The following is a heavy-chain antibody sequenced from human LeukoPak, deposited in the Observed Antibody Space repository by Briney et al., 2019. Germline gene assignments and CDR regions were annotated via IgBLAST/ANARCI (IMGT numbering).Heavy chain of an antibody. D-gene: IGHD6-6*01. Sequence: GPSVKVSCKASGGTFSSYAISWVRQAPGQGLEWMGRIIPIFGIANYAQKFQGRVTITADKSTSTAYMELSSLRSEDTAVYYCAREEQLAPFDYWGRGTLVTVSS. V-gene: IGHV1-69*04. CDR3: AREEQLAPFDY. CDR2: IIPIFGIA. CDR1: GGTFSSYA. J-gene: IGHJ4*02.